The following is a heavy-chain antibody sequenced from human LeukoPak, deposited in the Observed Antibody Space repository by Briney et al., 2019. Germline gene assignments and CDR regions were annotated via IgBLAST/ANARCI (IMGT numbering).Heavy chain of an antibody. J-gene: IGHJ4*02. CDR1: SDFFSSVTDY. V-gene: IGHV4-39*07. CDR3: ARERGEEYSSGWYKTNFFDT. CDR2: GDYSGGT. Sequence: SETLSLTCTVSSDFFSSVTDYWAWIRQPPGKGLEWIASGDYSGGTYYNPSLESRVAISADMSKNQISLKLSSVTAADTALYYCARERGEEYSSGWYKTNFFDTWGQGTRVTVSS. D-gene: IGHD6-19*01.